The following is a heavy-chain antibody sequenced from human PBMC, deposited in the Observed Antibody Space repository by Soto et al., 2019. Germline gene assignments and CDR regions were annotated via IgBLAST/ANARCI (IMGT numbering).Heavy chain of an antibody. CDR1: GGSISSSNW. CDR3: AERHFYGSGSYYGY. CDR2: IYHSGST. D-gene: IGHD3-10*01. Sequence: SETLSLTCAVSGGSISSSNWWSWVRQPPGKGLEWIGEIYHSGSTNYNPSLKSRVTISVDKSKNQFSLKLSSVTAADPGVYYLAERHFYGSGSYYGYWGQGTL. V-gene: IGHV4-4*02. J-gene: IGHJ4*01.